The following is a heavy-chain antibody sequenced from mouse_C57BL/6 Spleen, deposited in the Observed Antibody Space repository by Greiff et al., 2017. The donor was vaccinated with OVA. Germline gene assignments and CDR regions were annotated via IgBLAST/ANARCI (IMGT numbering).Heavy chain of an antibody. CDR1: GFTFSDYY. Sequence: EVKVVESEGGLVQPGSSMKLSCTASGFTFSDYYMAWVRQVPEKGLEWVANINYDGSSTYYLDSLKSRFIISRDNAKNILYLQMSSLKSEDTATYYCARGDGAMDYWGQGTSVTVSS. CDR2: INYDGSST. CDR3: ARGDGAMDY. J-gene: IGHJ4*01. V-gene: IGHV5-16*01.